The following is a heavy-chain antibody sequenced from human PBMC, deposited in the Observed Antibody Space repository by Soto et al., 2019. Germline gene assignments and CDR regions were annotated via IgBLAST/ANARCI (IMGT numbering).Heavy chain of an antibody. CDR1: GFRFSSYA. CDR3: ARDRERDAWYEDY. Sequence: GGSLRLSCVASGFRFSSYAMSWVRQAPGEGLEWVSVISGRDGSTYYADFVKGRFTISRDDSRNTLYLQMHSLRAEETAVYYCARDRERDAWYEDYWGQGTLVTVSS. J-gene: IGHJ4*02. V-gene: IGHV3-23*01. D-gene: IGHD6-13*01. CDR2: ISGRDGST.